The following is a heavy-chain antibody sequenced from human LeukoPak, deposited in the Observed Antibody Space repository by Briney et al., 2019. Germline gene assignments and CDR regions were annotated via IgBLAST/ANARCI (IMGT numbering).Heavy chain of an antibody. CDR1: GYTFTGYY. CDR2: INPNSGGT. Sequence: ASVKVSCKASGYTFTGYYMHWVRQAPGQGLEWMGWINPNSGGTNYAQKFQGRVTMTRDTSISTAYMELSRLRSDDTAVYYCARGPMIVVVIIGTNWFDPWGQGTLVTVSS. D-gene: IGHD3-22*01. J-gene: IGHJ5*02. V-gene: IGHV1-2*02. CDR3: ARGPMIVVVIIGTNWFDP.